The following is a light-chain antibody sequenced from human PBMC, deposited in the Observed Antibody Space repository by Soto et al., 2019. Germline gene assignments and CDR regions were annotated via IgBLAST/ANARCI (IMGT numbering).Light chain of an antibody. Sequence: EIVMTQSPATLSVSPGERATLSCRASQSVSSNLAWYQQKPGQAPRLLIYGASTRATGIPARFSGSGSGTAFTLTLSRLQSEDFAVYYCQQYNNWPPPTFGQGTKVEIK. CDR1: QSVSSN. CDR2: GAS. J-gene: IGKJ1*01. CDR3: QQYNNWPPPT. V-gene: IGKV3-15*01.